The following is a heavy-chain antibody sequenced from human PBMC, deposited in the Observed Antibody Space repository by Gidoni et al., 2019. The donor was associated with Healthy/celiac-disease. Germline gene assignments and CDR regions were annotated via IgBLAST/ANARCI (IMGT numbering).Heavy chain of an antibody. Sequence: QVQLQESGPGLVKPSETLSLTCTVSGGSISSYYWSWIRQPHGKGLEWIGYTYYSGSTNYNPSLKSLVTISVDTSKNQFSLKLSSVTAADTAVYYCARDNVAAAGGWNAFDIWGQGTMVTVSS. J-gene: IGHJ3*02. CDR3: ARDNVAAAGGWNAFDI. V-gene: IGHV4-59*01. CDR2: TYYSGST. D-gene: IGHD6-13*01. CDR1: GGSISSYY.